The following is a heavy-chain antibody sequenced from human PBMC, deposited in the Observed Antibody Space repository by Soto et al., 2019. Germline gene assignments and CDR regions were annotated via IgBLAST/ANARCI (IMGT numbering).Heavy chain of an antibody. CDR3: ARDLSSGWPTPYYFDY. V-gene: IGHV4-4*07. CDR2: IYTSGST. Sequence: SETLSLTCTVSGGSISSYYWSWIRQPAGKGLEWIGRIYTSGSTNYNPSLKSRVTMSVVTSKNQFSLKLSSVTAADTAVYYCARDLSSGWPTPYYFDYWGQGTLVTVSS. CDR1: GGSISSYY. D-gene: IGHD6-19*01. J-gene: IGHJ4*02.